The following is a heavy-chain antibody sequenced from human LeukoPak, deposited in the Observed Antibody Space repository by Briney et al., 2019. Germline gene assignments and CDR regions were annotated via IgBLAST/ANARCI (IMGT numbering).Heavy chain of an antibody. CDR1: GFTFSNYW. CDR3: ATDFYDTT. CDR2: IRSNSDGGTI. D-gene: IGHD3-22*01. Sequence: GGSLRLSCAASGFTFSNYWMSWVRQAPGKGLEWVGRIRSNSDGGTIDYAVPVKGRFAFSRDDSKNTLYLQMNSLQTEDTAVYYCATDFYDTTWGQGTLVTVSS. J-gene: IGHJ5*02. V-gene: IGHV3-15*01.